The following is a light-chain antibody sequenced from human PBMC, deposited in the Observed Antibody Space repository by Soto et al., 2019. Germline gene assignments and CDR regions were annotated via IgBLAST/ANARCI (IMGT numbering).Light chain of an antibody. V-gene: IGLV1-40*01. CDR3: QSYDSSMSGFVV. CDR2: DDS. CDR1: SCNIGAGYD. J-gene: IGLJ2*01. Sequence: QSVLTQPPSVSGAPGQRVTISCTGSSCNIGAGYDVHWYQQLPGTAPKLLIYDDSNRPSGVPDRFSGSKSGTSASLAITGLQAEDEADYYCQSYDSSMSGFVVFGGGTKVTVL.